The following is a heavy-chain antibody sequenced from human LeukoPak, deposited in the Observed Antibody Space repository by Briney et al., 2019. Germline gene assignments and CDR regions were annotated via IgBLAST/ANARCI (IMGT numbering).Heavy chain of an antibody. CDR1: GYTFTGYY. CDR2: INPNSGGT. V-gene: IGHV1-2*02. CDR3: AREGTRMVRGVIDY. D-gene: IGHD3-10*01. Sequence: ASVKVSCKASGYTFTGYYMHWVRQAPGQGLEWMGWINPNSGGTNYAQKFQGRVTMTRGTSISTAYMELSRLRSDDTAVYYCAREGTRMVRGVIDYWGQGTLVTVSS. J-gene: IGHJ4*02.